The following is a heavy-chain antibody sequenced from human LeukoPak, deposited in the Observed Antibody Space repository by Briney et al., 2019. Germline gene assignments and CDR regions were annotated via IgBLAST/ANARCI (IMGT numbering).Heavy chain of an antibody. D-gene: IGHD3-22*01. CDR1: GLTFSSYT. CDR3: ARDLHYYDSSAYHPVSY. J-gene: IGHJ4*02. V-gene: IGHV3-21*01. CDR2: ISYSSSYI. Sequence: PGGSLRLSCEASGLTFSSYTMNWVRQAPGKGREWVSSISYSSSYIYYADSVKGRFTISRDNAKNSLYLQMNSLRAEDTAVYYCARDLHYYDSSAYHPVSYWGQGTLVTVSS.